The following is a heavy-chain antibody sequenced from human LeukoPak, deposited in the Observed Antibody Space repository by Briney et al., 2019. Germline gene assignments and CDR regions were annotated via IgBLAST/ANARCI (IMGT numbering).Heavy chain of an antibody. Sequence: GASVKVSCKASGYTFTSYGISWVRQAPGQGLEWMGWISAYNGNTNYAQKLQGRVTMTTDTSTSTAYMELRSLRSDDTAVYYCARTCRGSCYVGTDYYYYYMDVWGKGTTVTVSS. D-gene: IGHD2-15*01. CDR1: GYTFTSYG. CDR2: ISAYNGNT. J-gene: IGHJ6*03. CDR3: ARTCRGSCYVGTDYYYYYMDV. V-gene: IGHV1-18*01.